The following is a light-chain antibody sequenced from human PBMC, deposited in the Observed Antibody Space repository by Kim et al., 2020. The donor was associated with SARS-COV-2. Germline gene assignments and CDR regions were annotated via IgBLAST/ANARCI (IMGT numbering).Light chain of an antibody. V-gene: IGKV1-5*03. Sequence: DIQMTQSPSTLSASVGDRVTITCRASQSIGTWLAWYQQKPGIAPKPLIYKASNLASGVPSMFSGSGSGTEFTLTISSLQPDDFATYYCQQYNNYSPWTFGQGTKVDIK. J-gene: IGKJ1*01. CDR2: KAS. CDR3: QQYNNYSPWT. CDR1: QSIGTW.